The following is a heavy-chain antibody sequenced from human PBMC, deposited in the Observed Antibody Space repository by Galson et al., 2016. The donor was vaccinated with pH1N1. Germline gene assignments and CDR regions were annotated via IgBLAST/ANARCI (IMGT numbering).Heavy chain of an antibody. CDR3: ARAWAVRDFDWLSSRPSRFDY. J-gene: IGHJ4*02. Sequence: SLRLSCAASGFTFNKYAMTWVRQAPGKGLEWVSYISSSGSTIYYADSVKGRFTTSRDNAKNSLYLQMNSLRAEDTAGYYCARAWAVRDFDWLSSRPSRFDYWGQGTLVTVSS. CDR1: GFTFNKYA. CDR2: ISSSGSTI. V-gene: IGHV3-48*03. D-gene: IGHD3-9*01.